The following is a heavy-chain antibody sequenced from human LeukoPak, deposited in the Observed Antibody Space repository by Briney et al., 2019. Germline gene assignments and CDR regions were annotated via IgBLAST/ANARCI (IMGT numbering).Heavy chain of an antibody. Sequence: SETLSLTCTVSGGSISSYYWSWIRQPPGKGLEWIGYIYYSGSTNYNPSLKSRVTISVDTSKNRFSLKLSSVTAADTAVYYCARFGRELDYWGQGTLVTVSS. CDR2: IYYSGST. J-gene: IGHJ4*02. D-gene: IGHD3/OR15-3a*01. CDR3: ARFGRELDY. V-gene: IGHV4-59*01. CDR1: GGSISSYY.